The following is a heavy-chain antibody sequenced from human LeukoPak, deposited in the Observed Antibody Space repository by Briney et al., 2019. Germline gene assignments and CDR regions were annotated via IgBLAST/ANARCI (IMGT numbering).Heavy chain of an antibody. Sequence: GGSLRLSCAASGFTFRSFWMSWVRQAPGKGLEWVANIKPDGSEKYYVDSVKGRFTISRDNAKNSLYLQVNSLRDEDTAVYYCARGGSSRLDYWGQGTLVTVSS. CDR3: ARGGSSRLDY. J-gene: IGHJ4*02. D-gene: IGHD6-19*01. V-gene: IGHV3-7*01. CDR2: IKPDGSEK. CDR1: GFTFRSFW.